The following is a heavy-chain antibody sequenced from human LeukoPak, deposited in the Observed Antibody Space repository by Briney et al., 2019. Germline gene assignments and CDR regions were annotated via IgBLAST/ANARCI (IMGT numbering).Heavy chain of an antibody. CDR2: IYYSGST. D-gene: IGHD7-27*01. V-gene: IGHV4-39*01. CDR1: GGSISSSSYY. CDR3: ARALTGAFYYYGLDV. Sequence: AETLSLTCTVSGGSISSSSYYWGWIRQPPGRGLEWIGSIYYSGSTYYIPCLKNQLNITVDTSKNQFSLKLSSVTAADTAVYYCARALTGAFYYYGLDVWGQGNTVPVSS. J-gene: IGHJ6*02.